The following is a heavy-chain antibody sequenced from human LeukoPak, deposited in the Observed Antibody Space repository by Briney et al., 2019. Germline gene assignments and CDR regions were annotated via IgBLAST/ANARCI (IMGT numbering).Heavy chain of an antibody. CDR2: ISSSGSTI. CDR1: GFTFSDYY. CDR3: AKDGYYYDSSGYYQYRYYYYYMDV. V-gene: IGHV3-11*01. J-gene: IGHJ6*03. Sequence: GGSLRLSCAASGFTFSDYYMSWIRQAPGKGLEWVSYISSSGSTIYYADSVKGRFTISRDNSKNTLYLQMNSLRAEDTAVHYCAKDGYYYDSSGYYQYRYYYYYMDVWGKGTTVTISS. D-gene: IGHD3-22*01.